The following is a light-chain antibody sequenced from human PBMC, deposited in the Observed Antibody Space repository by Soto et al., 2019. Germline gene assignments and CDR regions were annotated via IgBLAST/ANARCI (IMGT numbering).Light chain of an antibody. CDR1: QSISSW. CDR2: KAS. Sequence: DIQMTQSPSTLSASVGDRVTITCRASQSISSWLAWYQQKPGKAPKLLIYKASSLESGVPSRFSGSGSGTEFTLTISSLQADDFATYYCQQYNSYPKAFGPGTKVDIK. V-gene: IGKV1-5*03. CDR3: QQYNSYPKA. J-gene: IGKJ3*01.